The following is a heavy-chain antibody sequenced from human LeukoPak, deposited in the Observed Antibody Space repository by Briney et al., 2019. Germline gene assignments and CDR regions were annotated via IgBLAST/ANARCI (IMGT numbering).Heavy chain of an antibody. D-gene: IGHD1-1*01. V-gene: IGHV4-59*08. CDR3: ARQRTPGTIGY. CDR1: GASISPNY. CDR2: IYYSGST. J-gene: IGHJ4*02. Sequence: PSETLSLTCTVSGASISPNYWSWFRQPPGKGLEWIGYIYYSGSTNYNPSLKSRVTISVDTSKNQFSLKLTSVTAADTAVYYCARQRTPGTIGYWGQGTLVTVSS.